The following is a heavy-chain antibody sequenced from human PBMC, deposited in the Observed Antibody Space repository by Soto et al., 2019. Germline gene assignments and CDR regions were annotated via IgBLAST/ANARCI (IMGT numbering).Heavy chain of an antibody. D-gene: IGHD6-19*01. CDR3: ARGGIAVGGYYYYGADV. CDR2: IGTAGDP. J-gene: IGHJ6*02. Sequence: GGSLRLSCAASGFTFSSYDMHWVRQATGKGLEWVSAIGTAGDPYYPGSVKGRFTISRENAKNSLYLQMNSLRAGDTAVYYCARGGIAVGGYYYYGADVWGQGTKVTVPS. CDR1: GFTFSSYD. V-gene: IGHV3-13*05.